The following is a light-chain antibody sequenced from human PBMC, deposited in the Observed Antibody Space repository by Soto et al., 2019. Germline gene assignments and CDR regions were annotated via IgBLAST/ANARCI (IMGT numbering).Light chain of an antibody. CDR2: GAS. CDR1: QSVGSN. CDR3: QQYNNWPTWT. V-gene: IGKV3-15*01. J-gene: IGKJ1*01. Sequence: EIMLTQSPGTLSLSPGERATLSCRARQSVGSNLAWYQQKPGQAPRLLIYGASTRATGIPARFSGSGSETEFTLTISSLQAEDSAVYFCQQYNNWPTWTFGQGTKV.